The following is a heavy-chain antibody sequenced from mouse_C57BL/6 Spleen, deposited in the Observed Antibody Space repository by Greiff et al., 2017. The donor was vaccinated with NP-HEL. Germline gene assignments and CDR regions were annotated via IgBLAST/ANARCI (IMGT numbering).Heavy chain of an antibody. J-gene: IGHJ4*01. D-gene: IGHD4-1*01. CDR3: AREWDGAMDY. V-gene: IGHV5-16*01. CDR1: GFTFSDYY. Sequence: EVKLVESEGGLVQPGSSMKLSCTASGFTFSDYYMAWVRQVPEKGLEWVANINYDGSSTYYLDSLKSRFIISRDNAKNILYLQMSSLKSEDTATYYCAREWDGAMDYWGQGTSVTVSS. CDR2: INYDGSST.